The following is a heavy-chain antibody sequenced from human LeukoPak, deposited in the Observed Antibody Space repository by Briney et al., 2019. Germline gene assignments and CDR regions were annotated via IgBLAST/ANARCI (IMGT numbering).Heavy chain of an antibody. CDR2: IYYGGTT. J-gene: IGHJ6*02. V-gene: IGHV4-39*07. CDR1: GGSISRSNYY. Sequence: SETLSLTCIVSGGSISRSNYYWGWIRQPPGKGLEWIGSIYYGGTTSYNPSLKSRVTMSVDTSKSQFSLRLSSVTAADTAVYYCARAGYSSSWYYYYGMDVWGQGTTVTVSS. D-gene: IGHD6-13*01. CDR3: ARAGYSSSWYYYYGMDV.